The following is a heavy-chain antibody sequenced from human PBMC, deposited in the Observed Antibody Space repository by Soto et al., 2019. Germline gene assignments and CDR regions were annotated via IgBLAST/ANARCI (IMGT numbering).Heavy chain of an antibody. V-gene: IGHV4-59*01. CDR3: ARHHEYYDFWSGSTGYGMDV. J-gene: IGHJ6*02. D-gene: IGHD3-3*01. CDR2: IYYSGST. CDR1: GGSISSYY. Sequence: QVQLQESGPGLVKPSETLSLTCTVSGGSISSYYWSWIRQPPGKGLEWIGYIYYSGSTNYNPSLKSRVTISVDTSKNQFSLKLSSVTAADTAVYYCARHHEYYDFWSGSTGYGMDVWGQGTTVTVSS.